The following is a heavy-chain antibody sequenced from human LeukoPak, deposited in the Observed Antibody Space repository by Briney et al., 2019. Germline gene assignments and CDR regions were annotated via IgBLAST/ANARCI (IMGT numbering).Heavy chain of an antibody. V-gene: IGHV4-59*01. CDR1: GGSLSSYY. Sequence: ETLSLTCTVSGGSLSSYYWSWIRQPPGKGLEWIGYIYYSGSTNNNPSLKSRVTISVDTSKNQFSLKLSSVTAADTAVYYCARDRIAVVYWGQGTLVTVSS. CDR3: ARDRIAVVY. D-gene: IGHD6-19*01. CDR2: IYYSGST. J-gene: IGHJ4*02.